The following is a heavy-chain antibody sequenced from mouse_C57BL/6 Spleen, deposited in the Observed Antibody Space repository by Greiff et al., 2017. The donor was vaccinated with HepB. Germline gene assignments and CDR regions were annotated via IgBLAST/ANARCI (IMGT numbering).Heavy chain of an antibody. CDR1: GYTFTSYW. V-gene: IGHV1-55*01. Sequence: QVQLQQPGAELVKPGASVKMSCKASGYTFTSYWITWVKQRPGQGLEWIGDIYPGSGSTNYNEKFKSKATLTVDTSSSTAYMQLSSLTSEDSAVYYCAIYDGYYGNPSYAMDYWGQGTSVTVSS. CDR2: IYPGSGST. J-gene: IGHJ4*01. D-gene: IGHD2-3*01. CDR3: AIYDGYYGNPSYAMDY.